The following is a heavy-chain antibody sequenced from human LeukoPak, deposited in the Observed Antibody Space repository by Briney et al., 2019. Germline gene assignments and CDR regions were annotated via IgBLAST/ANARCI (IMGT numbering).Heavy chain of an antibody. Sequence: SETLSLTCTVSGDSISSYYWSWMRQPPGKGLEWTGYIYTSGGTNYIPSLKGRVTISIDTSKNQFSLKLSSVTAADSAVYYCARLTRLSTSPDRYYLDYWGQGTLVTVSS. CDR1: GDSISSYY. D-gene: IGHD6-6*01. CDR2: IYTSGGT. V-gene: IGHV4-4*09. CDR3: ARLTRLSTSPDRYYLDY. J-gene: IGHJ4*02.